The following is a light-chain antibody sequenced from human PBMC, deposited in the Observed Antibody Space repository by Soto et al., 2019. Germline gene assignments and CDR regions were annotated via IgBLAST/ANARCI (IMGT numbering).Light chain of an antibody. J-gene: IGLJ1*01. Sequence: QSVLTQPRSVSGSPGQSVTISCTGPSSDVGGYNYVSWYQQHPGKAPKLMIYDVSKRPSGVPDRFSGSKSGNTASLTISGLQAEDEADYYCCSYAGSYTDVFGTGTKLTVL. CDR3: CSYAGSYTDV. CDR1: SSDVGGYNY. CDR2: DVS. V-gene: IGLV2-11*01.